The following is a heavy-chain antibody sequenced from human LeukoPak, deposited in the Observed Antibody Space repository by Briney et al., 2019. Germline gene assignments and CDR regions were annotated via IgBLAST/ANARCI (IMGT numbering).Heavy chain of an antibody. CDR1: GFTFSSYS. CDR2: ISSSSSYI. CDR3: ARMVRGVKVAFDI. D-gene: IGHD3-10*01. J-gene: IGHJ3*02. V-gene: IGHV3-21*01. Sequence: GGSLRLSCAASGFTFSSYSMNWVRQAPGKGLEWVSSISSSSSYIYYADSVKGRFTISRDNSKNTLYLQMDSLRAEDTAVYYCARMVRGVKVAFDIWGQGTMVTVSS.